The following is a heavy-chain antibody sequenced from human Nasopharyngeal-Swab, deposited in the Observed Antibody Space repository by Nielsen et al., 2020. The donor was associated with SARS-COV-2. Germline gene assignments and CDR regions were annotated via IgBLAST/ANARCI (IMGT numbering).Heavy chain of an antibody. V-gene: IGHV5-51*01. CDR1: GYTFTDYW. CDR2: IFPGDSDT. Sequence: GESLKISCATSGYTFTDYWIAWVRQAPGKGLECIGTIFPGDSDTRYSPSFEGPVTISVDQSITTAYLHWTSLNASDTAKYYCAIGAAVGTLFHGMDVWGQGTMVTVSS. J-gene: IGHJ6*02. CDR3: AIGAAVGTLFHGMDV. D-gene: IGHD1-26*01.